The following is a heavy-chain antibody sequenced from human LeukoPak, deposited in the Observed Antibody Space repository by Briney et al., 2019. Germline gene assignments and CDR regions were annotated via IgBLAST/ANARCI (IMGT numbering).Heavy chain of an antibody. J-gene: IGHJ4*02. CDR2: IYSGGGT. Sequence: GGSLRLSCAASGFTVSNNYMNWVRQAPGKGLEWVSGIYSGGGTSYADSVKGRFTISRDNAKNSLYLQMNSLRAEDTAVYYCARSKVGATNPNDYWGQGTLVTVSS. CDR1: GFTVSNNY. CDR3: ARSKVGATNPNDY. D-gene: IGHD1-26*01. V-gene: IGHV3-66*01.